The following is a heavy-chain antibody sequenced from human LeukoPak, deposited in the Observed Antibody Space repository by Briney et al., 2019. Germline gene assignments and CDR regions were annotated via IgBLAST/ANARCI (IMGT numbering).Heavy chain of an antibody. CDR1: GGFISAYY. CDR2: IYYSGST. CDR3: ARGGPVPGYSSSFDY. D-gene: IGHD6-13*01. Sequence: SETLSLTCAVSGGFISAYYWSWVRQPPGKGLEWIGYIYYSGSTNNNPSLKSRVTISVDTSKNQFSLNVNSVTAADTAVYYCARGGPVPGYSSSFDYWGQGTLVTVSS. V-gene: IGHV4-59*01. J-gene: IGHJ4*02.